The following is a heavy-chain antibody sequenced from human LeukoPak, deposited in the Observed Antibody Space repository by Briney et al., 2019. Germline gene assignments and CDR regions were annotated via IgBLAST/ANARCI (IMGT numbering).Heavy chain of an antibody. J-gene: IGHJ5*02. CDR3: ARGVGDNGGKYNWFAP. D-gene: IGHD4-23*01. CDR1: GFTFSTYS. Sequence: GGALRLSCAASGFTFSTYSMHWLRQAPGKGLEWVAVISHDGSNKYYADSVRGRFTISRDNSKNTLYLQMNSLRAEDTAVYYCARGVGDNGGKYNWFAPWGQGTLATVSS. V-gene: IGHV3-30-3*01. CDR2: ISHDGSNK.